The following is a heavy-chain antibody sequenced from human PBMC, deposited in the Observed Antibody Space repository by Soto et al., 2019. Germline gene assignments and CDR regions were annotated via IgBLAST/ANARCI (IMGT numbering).Heavy chain of an antibody. V-gene: IGHV3-30*18. J-gene: IGHJ4*02. CDR2: ISYDGSNK. Sequence: PGGSLSLSCAASGFTFSSYGMHWVRQAPGKGLEWVAVISYDGSNKYYADSVKGRFTISRDNSKNTLYLQMNSLRAEDTAVYYCANLYYYDSSGYHQAYWGQGTLVTVSS. D-gene: IGHD3-22*01. CDR3: ANLYYYDSSGYHQAY. CDR1: GFTFSSYG.